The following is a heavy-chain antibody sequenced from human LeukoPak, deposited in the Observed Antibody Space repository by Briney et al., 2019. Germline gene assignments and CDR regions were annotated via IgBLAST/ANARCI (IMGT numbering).Heavy chain of an antibody. V-gene: IGHV3-23*01. J-gene: IGHJ4*02. CDR2: ISGSGGST. Sequence: GRSLRLSCAASGFTFSSYAMSWVRQAPGKGLEWVSAISGSGGSTYYADSVKGRFTISRDNSKNTLYLQMNSLRAEDTAVYYCAKSGGGYPYYFDYWGQGTLVTVSS. D-gene: IGHD3-22*01. CDR1: GFTFSSYA. CDR3: AKSGGGYPYYFDY.